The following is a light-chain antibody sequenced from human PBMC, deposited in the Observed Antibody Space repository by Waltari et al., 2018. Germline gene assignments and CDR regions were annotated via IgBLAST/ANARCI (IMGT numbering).Light chain of an antibody. V-gene: IGLV3-1*01. CDR2: KDN. CDR1: KLGDKY. CDR3: QAWDSNVAV. J-gene: IGLJ3*02. Sequence: SFELIQPPSESVSPGQTASVRCSGEKLGDKYVYWYQQKPGQSPMLVMFKDNKRPSRIAERFPGSNAGNTATLTISETQAIDEAYCYCQAWDSNVAVFGRGTKVTVL.